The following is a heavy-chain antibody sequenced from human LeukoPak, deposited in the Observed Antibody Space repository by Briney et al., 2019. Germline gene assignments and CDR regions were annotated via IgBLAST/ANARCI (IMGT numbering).Heavy chain of an antibody. CDR1: GYTSTSYY. CDR3: ARDDCGGDCYSPVYGMDV. J-gene: IGHJ6*02. CDR2: INPSGGST. V-gene: IGHV1-46*01. D-gene: IGHD2-21*02. Sequence: GASVKVSCKASGYTSTSYYMHWVRQAPGQGLEWMGIINPSGGSTSYAQKFQGRVTMTRDTSTSTVYMELSSLRSEDTAVYYCARDDCGGDCYSPVYGMDVWGQGTTVTVSS.